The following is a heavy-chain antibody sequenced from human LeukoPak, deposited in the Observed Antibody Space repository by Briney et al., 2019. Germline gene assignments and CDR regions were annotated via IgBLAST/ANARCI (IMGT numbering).Heavy chain of an antibody. CDR1: GGTFSSYT. J-gene: IGHJ6*03. V-gene: IGHV1-69*02. D-gene: IGHD2-2*01. CDR3: AKGYQLPSYYYYYMDV. CDR2: IIPILGIA. Sequence: SVKVSCKASGGTFSSYTISWVRQAPGQGLEWMGRIIPILGIANYAQKFQGRVTITADKSTSTAYMELSSLRSEDTAVYYCAKGYQLPSYYYYYMDVWGKGTTVTVSS.